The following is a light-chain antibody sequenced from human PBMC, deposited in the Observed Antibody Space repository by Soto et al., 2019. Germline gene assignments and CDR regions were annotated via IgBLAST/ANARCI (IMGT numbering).Light chain of an antibody. CDR3: LQHNSYPWT. CDR1: QSVSLIY. V-gene: IGKV3-20*01. Sequence: EIVLTQSPGTLSLSPGERATLSCRASQSVSLIYLAWYQHKPGQAPRLLIYAASSRATGIPDRFSGSGSGTEFTLTISSLQPEDFATYYCLQHNSYPWTFGQGTKVEIK. J-gene: IGKJ1*01. CDR2: AAS.